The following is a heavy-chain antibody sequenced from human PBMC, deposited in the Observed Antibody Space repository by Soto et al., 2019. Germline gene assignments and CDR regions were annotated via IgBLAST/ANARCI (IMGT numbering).Heavy chain of an antibody. CDR3: AKDSVVERDILTGYNTF. CDR1: GFTFSSYA. D-gene: IGHD3-9*01. CDR2: ISGSGGST. V-gene: IGHV3-23*01. Sequence: GSLRLSCAASGFTFSSYAMSWVRQAPGKGLEWVSAISGSGGSTYYADSVKGRFTISRDNSKNTLYLQMNSLRAEDTAVYYCAKDSVVERDILTGYNTFWGQGTLVTVSS. J-gene: IGHJ4*02.